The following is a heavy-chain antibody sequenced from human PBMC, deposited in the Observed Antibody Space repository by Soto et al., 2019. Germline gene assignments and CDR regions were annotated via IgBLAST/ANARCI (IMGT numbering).Heavy chain of an antibody. Sequence: TLETLSHTCSVAGGSISSYCWRWIRQHTGKGLEWIGYIYYSGSTNYNPSLKSRVTISVDTSKNQFSLKLSSVTAADTAVYYCARFTLIPAKVFDYWGQGTLVTVSS. CDR2: IYYSGST. CDR1: GGSISSYC. D-gene: IGHD3-22*01. V-gene: IGHV4-59*01. CDR3: ARFTLIPAKVFDY. J-gene: IGHJ4*02.